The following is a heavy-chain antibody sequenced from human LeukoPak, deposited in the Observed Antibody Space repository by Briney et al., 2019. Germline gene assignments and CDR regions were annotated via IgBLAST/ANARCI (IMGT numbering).Heavy chain of an antibody. V-gene: IGHV1-18*01. CDR1: GYTFTSYG. J-gene: IGHJ4*02. CDR3: ATSMATVTRGPFDY. Sequence: ASVKVSCKASGYTFTSYGISWVRQAPGQGLEWMGWISAYNGNTNYVQKLQGRVTMTTDTSTSTAYMELRSLRSDDTAVYYCATSMATVTRGPFDYWGQGTLVTVSS. D-gene: IGHD4-17*01. CDR2: ISAYNGNT.